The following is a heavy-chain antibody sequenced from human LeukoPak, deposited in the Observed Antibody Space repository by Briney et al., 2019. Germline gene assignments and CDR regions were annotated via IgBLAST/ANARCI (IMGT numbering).Heavy chain of an antibody. CDR3: ARGQQQLVPGLDY. J-gene: IGHJ4*02. CDR1: GGTFSSYA. V-gene: IGHV1-69*13. Sequence: SVKVSCMASGGTFSSYAINWVRQAPGQGLEWMGGIIPIFGTANYAQKFQGRVTISADESTSTAYMELSSLRSEDTAVYYCARGQQQLVPGLDYGGQGTLVTVSS. CDR2: IIPIFGTA. D-gene: IGHD6-13*01.